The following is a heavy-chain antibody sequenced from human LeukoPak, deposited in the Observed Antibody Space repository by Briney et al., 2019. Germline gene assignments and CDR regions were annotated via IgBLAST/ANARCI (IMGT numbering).Heavy chain of an antibody. D-gene: IGHD4-17*01. J-gene: IGHJ4*02. CDR1: GYTFTSYY. CDR3: ARTVVRNYGDGFDY. V-gene: IGHV7-4-1*02. Sequence: ASVKVSCKASGYTFTSYYMHWVRQAPGQALEWQGWINTNTGNPTYAQGSTGRFVFSLDTSVSTAYLQISSLKAEDTAVYYCARTVVRNYGDGFDYWGQGTLVTVSS. CDR2: INTNTGNP.